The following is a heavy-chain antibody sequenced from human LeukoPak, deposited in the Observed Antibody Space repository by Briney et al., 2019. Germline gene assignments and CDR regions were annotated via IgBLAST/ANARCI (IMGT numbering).Heavy chain of an antibody. J-gene: IGHJ5*02. V-gene: IGHV1-3*01. CDR1: GYIFTKYG. CDR3: ARGEDYGDYWFDP. Sequence: GASVKVSCKTSGYIFTKYGMDWVRQAPGQRLEWMGWISAGNGNTKYSQNFQGRVTFISNTSATTAFMELSSLRSEDTAVYYCARGEDYGDYWFDPWGQGTLVTVSS. D-gene: IGHD4-17*01. CDR2: ISAGNGNT.